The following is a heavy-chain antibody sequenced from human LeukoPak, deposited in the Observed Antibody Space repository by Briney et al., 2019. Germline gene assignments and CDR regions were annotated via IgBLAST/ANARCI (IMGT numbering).Heavy chain of an antibody. J-gene: IGHJ5*02. CDR2: INPNGGGT. Sequence: ASVKVSCKASGYTFTSYGISWVRQAPGQGHEWMGWINPNGGGTNYAQKFQGRVTMTRDTSITTAYMELSSLRSDDTAVYFCARDLAYGDPPSGFDPWGQGTLVTVSS. D-gene: IGHD4-17*01. V-gene: IGHV1-2*02. CDR3: ARDLAYGDPPSGFDP. CDR1: GYTFTSYG.